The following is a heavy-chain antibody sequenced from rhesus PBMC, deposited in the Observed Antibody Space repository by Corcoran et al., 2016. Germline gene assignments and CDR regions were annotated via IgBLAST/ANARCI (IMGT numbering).Heavy chain of an antibody. CDR1: GFSIRSCGMG. V-gene: IGHV2-174*01. J-gene: IGHJ4*01. CDR3: ARRHGIAAAVFDY. CDR2: IYWDDDK. Sequence: QVTLKESGPALVKPTQTLTLTCTFSGFSIRSCGMGVGWIRQPPGKALEWLTLIYWDDDKYYSTSLKSRLTISKDTSKNQVVLTMTNMDPVDTATYYCARRHGIAAAVFDYWGQGVLVTVSS. D-gene: IGHD6-25*01.